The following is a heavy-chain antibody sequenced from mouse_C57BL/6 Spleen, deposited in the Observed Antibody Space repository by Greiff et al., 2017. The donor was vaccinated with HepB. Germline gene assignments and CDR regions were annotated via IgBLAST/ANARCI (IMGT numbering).Heavy chain of an antibody. D-gene: IGHD3-3*01. J-gene: IGHJ1*03. Sequence: VQLKESGPGLVKPSQSLSLTCSVTGYSITSGYYWNWIRQFPGNKLEWMGYISYDGSNNYNPSLKNRISITRDTSKNQFLLKLNSVTTEDTATYYCAREQGRGWYFDVWGTGTTVTVSS. CDR2: ISYDGSN. V-gene: IGHV3-6*01. CDR3: AREQGRGWYFDV. CDR1: GYSITSGYY.